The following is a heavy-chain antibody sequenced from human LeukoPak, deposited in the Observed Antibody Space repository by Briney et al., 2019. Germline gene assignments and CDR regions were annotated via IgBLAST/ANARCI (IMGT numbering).Heavy chain of an antibody. D-gene: IGHD3-22*01. CDR1: GFTFSNAW. Sequence: NPGGSLRPSCVASGFTFSNAWMSWVRQAPGKGLEWVGRIKSKTDGGTTDYAAPVKGRFTISRDDSKNTLYLQMNSLKTEDTAVYYCTTVVSPMIVVVIPTGGDYWGQGTLVTVSS. CDR3: TTVVSPMIVVVIPTGGDY. V-gene: IGHV3-15*01. J-gene: IGHJ4*02. CDR2: IKSKTDGGTT.